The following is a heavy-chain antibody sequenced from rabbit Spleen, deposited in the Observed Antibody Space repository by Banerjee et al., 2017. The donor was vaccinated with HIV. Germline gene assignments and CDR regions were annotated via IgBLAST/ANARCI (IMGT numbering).Heavy chain of an antibody. CDR3: ARDLVAVIGWNFNL. V-gene: IGHV1S40*01. CDR1: GVSFSISSY. J-gene: IGHJ4*01. CDR2: IYAGSSGTT. D-gene: IGHD1-1*01. Sequence: QSLEESGGDVVKPGASLTLTCTASGVSFSISSYMCWVRQAPGKGLEWIACIYAGSSGTTYYANWAKGRFTISITSSTTVTLQMTSLTAADTATYFCARDLVAVIGWNFNLWGPGTLVTVS.